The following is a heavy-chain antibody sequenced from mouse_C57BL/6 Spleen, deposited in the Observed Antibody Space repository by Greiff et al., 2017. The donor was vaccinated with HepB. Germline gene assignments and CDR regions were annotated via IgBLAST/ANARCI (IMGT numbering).Heavy chain of an antibody. CDR1: GFTFSSYA. D-gene: IGHD1-1*01. CDR3: TRDNYGSFYAMDY. Sequence: EVKLLESGEGLVKPGGSLKLSCAASGFTFSSYAMSWVRQTPEKRLEWVAYISSGGDYIYYADTVKGRFTISRDNARNTLYLQLSSLKSEDTAMYYCTRDNYGSFYAMDYWGQGTSVTVSS. CDR2: ISSGGDYI. J-gene: IGHJ4*01. V-gene: IGHV5-9-1*02.